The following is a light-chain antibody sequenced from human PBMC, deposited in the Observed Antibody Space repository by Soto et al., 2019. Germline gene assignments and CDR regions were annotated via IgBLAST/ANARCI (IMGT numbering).Light chain of an antibody. CDR3: QQYENLPT. CDR1: QSISSW. Sequence: DIDITHSPAARSASVRYRFTITFRASQSISSWLAWYQQKPGKAPRLLIHDASNLEPGVPSRFRGSGSGTDFTFTISRLQPEDIATYYCQQYENLPTFGQGTRLEIK. V-gene: IGKV1-33*01. CDR2: DAS. J-gene: IGKJ5*01.